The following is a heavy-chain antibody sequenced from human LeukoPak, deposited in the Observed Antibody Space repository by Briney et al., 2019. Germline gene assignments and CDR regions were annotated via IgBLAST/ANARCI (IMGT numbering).Heavy chain of an antibody. CDR2: INAGNGNT. CDR3: ARYQQSEWELLPGDAFDI. J-gene: IGHJ3*02. Sequence: ASVKVSCKASGYTFTSYAMHWVRQAPGQRLEGMGWINAGNGNTKYSQKFQGRVTITRDTSASTAYMELSSLRSEDTAVYYCARYQQSEWELLPGDAFDIWGQGTMVTVSS. CDR1: GYTFTSYA. V-gene: IGHV1-3*01. D-gene: IGHD1-26*01.